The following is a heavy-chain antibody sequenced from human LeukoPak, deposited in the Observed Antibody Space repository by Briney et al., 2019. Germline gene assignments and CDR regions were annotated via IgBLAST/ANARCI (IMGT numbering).Heavy chain of an antibody. Sequence: GGSLRLSCAASGFAFSTYAMSWVRQAPGKGLEWVSATSASGGSTYYADSVKGRFTISRDNSKNTLYLQMNSLRAEDTAVYYCAKDRAYSFDYWGQGTLVTVSS. CDR3: AKDRAYSFDY. D-gene: IGHD1-26*01. CDR2: TSASGGST. J-gene: IGHJ4*02. V-gene: IGHV3-23*01. CDR1: GFAFSTYA.